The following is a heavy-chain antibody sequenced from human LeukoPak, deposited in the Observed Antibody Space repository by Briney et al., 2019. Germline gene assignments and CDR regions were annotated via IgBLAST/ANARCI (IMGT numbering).Heavy chain of an antibody. CDR3: ARAGTTLPYYYYGMDV. J-gene: IGHJ6*04. CDR2: IVPIFGTA. Sequence: SVKLSCKAAGDTFSSYAISWGRQAPGQGLEWMGGIVPIFGTANNAKKFQGRVTITAHESTSTAYMELSSLRSEDTAVYYCARAGTTLPYYYYGMDVWGKETTVTVST. CDR1: GDTFSSYA. V-gene: IGHV1-69*01. D-gene: IGHD2/OR15-2a*01.